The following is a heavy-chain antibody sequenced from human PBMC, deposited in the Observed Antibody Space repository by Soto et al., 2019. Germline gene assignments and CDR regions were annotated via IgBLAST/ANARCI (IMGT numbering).Heavy chain of an antibody. CDR2: ISYDGSNK. V-gene: IGHV3-30*18. D-gene: IGHD3-9*01. Sequence: QVQLVESGGGVVQPGRSLRLSCAASGFTFGTYGMHWVRQAPGKGLQWVALISYDGSNKYYADSVKGRFTISRDNSKNTLYLQMNSLRAEESAVYYCAKAPGRITMFSPNYGMDVWGQGATVTVSS. CDR1: GFTFGTYG. J-gene: IGHJ6*02. CDR3: AKAPGRITMFSPNYGMDV.